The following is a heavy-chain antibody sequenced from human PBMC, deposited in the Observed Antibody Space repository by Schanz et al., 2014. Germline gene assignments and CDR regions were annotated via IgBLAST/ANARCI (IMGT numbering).Heavy chain of an antibody. J-gene: IGHJ4*02. CDR3: ARRASCSRIGCPFDS. D-gene: IGHD2-2*01. Sequence: VQLVESGGGVVQPGRSLRLSCAASGFTFSSYAMSWVRQAPGKGLEWVSALSGSGGSTYYADSVKGRFTISRDNSKNTLYLQMNSLRAEDTAMYYCARRASCSRIGCPFDSWGQGTLVTGSS. CDR2: LSGSGGST. CDR1: GFTFSSYA. V-gene: IGHV3-23*04.